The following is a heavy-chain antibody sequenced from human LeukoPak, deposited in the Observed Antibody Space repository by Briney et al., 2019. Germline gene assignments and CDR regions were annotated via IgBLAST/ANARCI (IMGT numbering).Heavy chain of an antibody. D-gene: IGHD6-13*01. J-gene: IGHJ5*02. V-gene: IGHV4-4*07. CDR1: GGSISSYY. CDR3: ARGAAAGGWFDP. CDR2: IYTSGST. Sequence: SRTLSLTCTVSGGSISSYYWSWIRQPAGKGLGWIGRIYTSGSTNYNPSLKSRVTMSVDTSKNQFSLKLSSVTAADTAVYYCARGAAAGGWFDPWGQGTLVTVSS.